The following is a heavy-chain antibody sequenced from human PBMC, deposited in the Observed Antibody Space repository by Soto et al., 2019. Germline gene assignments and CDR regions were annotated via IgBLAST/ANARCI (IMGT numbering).Heavy chain of an antibody. J-gene: IGHJ6*02. CDR3: AKDSSSRAAYYYYGMDV. V-gene: IGHV3-30*18. CDR2: ISYDGSNK. Sequence: PGGTLRLSCAAAGFTFSSYGMHWVRQAPGKGLELVAVISYDGSNKYYAASVKGRFTISRDNSKNTLYLQMNSLSAEDTAVYYCAKDSSSRAAYYYYGMDVWGQGTTVTVSS. D-gene: IGHD6-13*01. CDR1: GFTFSSYG.